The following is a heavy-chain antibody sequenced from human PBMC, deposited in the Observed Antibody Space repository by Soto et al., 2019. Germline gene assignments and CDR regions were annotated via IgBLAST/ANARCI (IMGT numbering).Heavy chain of an antibody. J-gene: IGHJ4*02. D-gene: IGHD6-13*01. CDR2: IIPIFGTA. CDR3: ARDHVNYSSSWYGVEY. Sequence: SVKVSCKASGYTFTCYAICWVRHAPGQGLEWMGGIIPIFGTANYAQKFQGRVTITADESTSTAYMELSSLRSEDTAVYYCARDHVNYSSSWYGVEYWGQGTLVTVSS. V-gene: IGHV1-69*13. CDR1: GYTFTCYA.